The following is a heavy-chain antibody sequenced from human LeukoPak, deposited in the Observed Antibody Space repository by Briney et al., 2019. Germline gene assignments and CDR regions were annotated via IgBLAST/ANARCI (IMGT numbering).Heavy chain of an antibody. CDR3: AKGNLNNYDF. CDR2: TRTGSGGT. J-gene: IGHJ4*02. D-gene: IGHD2/OR15-2a*01. CDR1: GFTFGSYA. V-gene: IGHV3-23*01. Sequence: GGSLRLSCAASGFTFGSYAMAWVRQAPGKGLEWISGTRTGSGGTHYADSVTGRFFISRDNFNNVLYLQTNSLRVEDTAVYFCAKGNLNNYDFGGQGTLVRVSS.